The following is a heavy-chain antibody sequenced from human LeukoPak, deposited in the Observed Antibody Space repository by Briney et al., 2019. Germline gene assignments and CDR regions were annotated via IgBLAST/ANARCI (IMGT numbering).Heavy chain of an antibody. V-gene: IGHV1-46*03. CDR2: INPSGGST. D-gene: IGHD3-16*01. J-gene: IGHJ3*02. Sequence: ASVKVSCKASGYTFTSYYMHWVGQAPGQGLEWMGIINPSGGSTSYAQKFQGRVTMTRDTSTSTVYMELSSLRSEDTAVYYCARDPGGDLYHDAFDIWGQGTMVTVSS. CDR1: GYTFTSYY. CDR3: ARDPGGDLYHDAFDI.